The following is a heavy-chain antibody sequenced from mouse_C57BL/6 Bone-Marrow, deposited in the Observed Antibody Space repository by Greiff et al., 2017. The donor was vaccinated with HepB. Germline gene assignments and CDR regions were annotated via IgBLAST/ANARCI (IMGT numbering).Heavy chain of an antibody. CDR2: ISSGGSYT. V-gene: IGHV5-6*02. J-gene: IGHJ3*01. Sequence: DVKLVESGGDLVKPGGSLKLSCAASGFTFSSYGMSWVRQTPDKRLEWVATISSGGSYTYYPDSVKGRFTISRDNAKNTLYLQMSSLKSEDTAMYYCASSGGFAYWGQGTLVTVSA. D-gene: IGHD3-2*02. CDR3: ASSGGFAY. CDR1: GFTFSSYG.